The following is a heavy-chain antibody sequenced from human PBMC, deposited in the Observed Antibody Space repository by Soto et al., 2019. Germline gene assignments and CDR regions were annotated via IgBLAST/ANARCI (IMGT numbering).Heavy chain of an antibody. Sequence: GGSLRLSCAASVFSFSDFSMTRFRQAPGKGLAWVSATSGSGGRTYYGDSVKGRFTISRDISTNTLYPQMDNVRAEDTAVYYCARDPGVNWAWGKGTTVTVSS. V-gene: IGHV3-23*01. D-gene: IGHD2-8*01. CDR1: VFSFSDFS. J-gene: IGHJ6*04. CDR3: ARDPGVNWA. CDR2: TSGSGGRT.